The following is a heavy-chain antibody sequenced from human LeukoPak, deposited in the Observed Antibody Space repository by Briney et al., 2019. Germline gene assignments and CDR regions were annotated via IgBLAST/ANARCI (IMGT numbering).Heavy chain of an antibody. V-gene: IGHV3-23*01. D-gene: IGHD5-12*01. J-gene: IGHJ4*02. CDR2: IDSTDERK. Sequence: GGSLRLSCAASGFTFSSYAMSWVRQAPGRGLEWVAGIDSTDERKHYKDSLRGRFTISRDNSRNMVYLQIYDLRADDTALYFCAKGVTTWIKTEEYWGQGALVIVSA. CDR1: GFTFSSYA. CDR3: AKGVTTWIKTEEY.